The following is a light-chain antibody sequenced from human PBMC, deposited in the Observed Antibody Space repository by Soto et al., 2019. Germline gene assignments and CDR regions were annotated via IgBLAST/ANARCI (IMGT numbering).Light chain of an antibody. CDR2: DAS. CDR3: QQYEDLPRT. J-gene: IGKJ1*01. Sequence: DLQMTQSPSSLSASVGDRVTITCQASQGISNYLNWYQQKPGRAPKLLIYDASNLQKGVPSRFSGSGSGTDFSFTISSLQPEDIATYYCQQYEDLPRTFGQGTKVEIK. V-gene: IGKV1-33*01. CDR1: QGISNY.